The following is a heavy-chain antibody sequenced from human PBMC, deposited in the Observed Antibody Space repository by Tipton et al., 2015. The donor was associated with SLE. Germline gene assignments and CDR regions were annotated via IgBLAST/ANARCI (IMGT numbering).Heavy chain of an antibody. D-gene: IGHD6-19*01. J-gene: IGHJ3*02. CDR1: GGSISSGYYY. CDR3: ARHDGQWDAFDI. CDR2: NYDSGST. V-gene: IGHV4-30-4*08. Sequence: LRLSCSVSGGSISSGYYYWTWIRQHPGKGLEWIGNNYDSGSTNYNPSLKSRVTILVDTSKNQFSLKLSSVTAADTAVYYCARHDGQWDAFDIWGQGTMVTVSS.